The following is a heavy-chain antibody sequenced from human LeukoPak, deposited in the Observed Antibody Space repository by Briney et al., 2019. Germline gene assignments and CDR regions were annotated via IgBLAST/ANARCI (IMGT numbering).Heavy chain of an antibody. CDR3: ARVGAVGIVHYYYYYGMDV. Sequence: PSETLSLTCSVSGYSISSGHYWGWIRQPPGKGLEWIGEINHSGSTNYNPSLKSRVTISVDTSKNQFSLKLSSVTAADTAVYYCARVGAVGIVHYYYYYGMDVWGQGTTVTVSS. J-gene: IGHJ6*02. CDR1: GYSISSGHY. CDR2: INHSGST. D-gene: IGHD3-16*01. V-gene: IGHV4-38-2*02.